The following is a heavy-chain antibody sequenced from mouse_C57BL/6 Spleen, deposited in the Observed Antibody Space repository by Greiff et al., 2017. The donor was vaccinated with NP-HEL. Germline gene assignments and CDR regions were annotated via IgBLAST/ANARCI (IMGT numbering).Heavy chain of an antibody. V-gene: IGHV1-76*01. CDR3: ARSYYYGSSSAGFAY. Sequence: VQLQESGAELVRPGASVKLSCKASGYTFTDYYINWVKQRPGQGLEWIARIYPGSGNTYYNEKFTGKATLTAEQSSSTAYMQLSSLTSEDAAVYFCARSYYYGSSSAGFAYWGQGTLVTVSA. CDR2: IYPGSGNT. CDR1: GYTFTDYY. D-gene: IGHD1-1*01. J-gene: IGHJ3*01.